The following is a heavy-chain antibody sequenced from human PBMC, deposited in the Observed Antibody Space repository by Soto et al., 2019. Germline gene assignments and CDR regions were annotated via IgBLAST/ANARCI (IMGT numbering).Heavy chain of an antibody. V-gene: IGHV3-11*01. CDR1: GFTFSDYY. Sequence: QVQLVESGGGLVKPGGSLRLSCAASGFTFSDYYMRWIRQAPGKGLEWVSYISSSGSTIYYADSVKGRFTISRDNAKNSLYLQMNSLRAEDTAVYYCASVRFLDYYYYYMDVWGKGTTVTVSS. J-gene: IGHJ6*03. D-gene: IGHD3-3*01. CDR2: ISSSGSTI. CDR3: ASVRFLDYYYYYMDV.